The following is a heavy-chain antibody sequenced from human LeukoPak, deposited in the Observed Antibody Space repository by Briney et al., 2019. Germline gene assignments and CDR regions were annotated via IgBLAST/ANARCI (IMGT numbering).Heavy chain of an antibody. CDR3: ARGGPAMVRGVTSEGYFDY. CDR1: GYTFTGYY. D-gene: IGHD3-10*01. J-gene: IGHJ4*02. V-gene: IGHV1-2*04. Sequence: ASVEVSCKASGYTFTGYYMHWVRQAPGQGLEWMGWINPNSGGTNYAQKFQGWVTMTRDTSISTAYMELSRLRSDDTAVYYCARGGPAMVRGVTSEGYFDYWGQGTLVTVSS. CDR2: INPNSGGT.